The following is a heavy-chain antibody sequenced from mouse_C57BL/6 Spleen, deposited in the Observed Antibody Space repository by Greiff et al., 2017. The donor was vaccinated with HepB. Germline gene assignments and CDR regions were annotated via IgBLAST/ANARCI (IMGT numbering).Heavy chain of an antibody. Sequence: EVQLQQSGPVLVKPGASVKMSCKASGYTFTDYYMNWVKQSHGKSLEWIGVINPYNGGTSYNQKFKGKATLTVDKSSSTAYTELNSLTSEDSAVYYCARGGTVVDPHDYWGQGTTLTVSS. V-gene: IGHV1-19*01. J-gene: IGHJ2*01. CDR1: GYTFTDYY. CDR2: INPYNGGT. CDR3: ARGGTVVDPHDY. D-gene: IGHD1-1*01.